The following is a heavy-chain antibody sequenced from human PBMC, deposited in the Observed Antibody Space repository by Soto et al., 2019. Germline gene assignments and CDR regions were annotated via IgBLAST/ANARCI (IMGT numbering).Heavy chain of an antibody. CDR3: ASYRGAFYFDS. CDR2: VFYGGT. D-gene: IGHD4-4*01. CDR1: GRSMISNY. V-gene: IGHV4-59*01. Sequence: SETLSLACSFSGRSMISNYWRWIRQAPDKGLEWLGYVFYGGTDYNPSLEGLVIMSVETPKSQFSLKLTSVTAADTAVYYCASYRGAFYFDSWVPETLLVTVSS. J-gene: IGHJ4*03.